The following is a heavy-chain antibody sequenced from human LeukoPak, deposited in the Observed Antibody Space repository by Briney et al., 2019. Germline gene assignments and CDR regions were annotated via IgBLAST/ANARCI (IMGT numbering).Heavy chain of an antibody. CDR2: VNYTGST. Sequence: PSETLSLTCTVSGGSISSYYWSWIRQPPGKGLEWIGYVNYTGSTNYNPSLNSRVIMFIATSKNQFSLRLSSVTAADTAVYYCARVVGFYDSSAFDLWGQGTLVTVSS. J-gene: IGHJ5*02. CDR3: ARVVGFYDSSAFDL. CDR1: GGSISSYY. V-gene: IGHV4-59*01. D-gene: IGHD3-22*01.